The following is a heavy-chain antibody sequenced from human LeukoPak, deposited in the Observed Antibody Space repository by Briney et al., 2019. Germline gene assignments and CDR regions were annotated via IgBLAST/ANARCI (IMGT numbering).Heavy chain of an antibody. D-gene: IGHD3-10*01. CDR1: GYTFTSYG. CDR3: ARDFSLYGYYFDY. CDR2: ISAYNGKT. J-gene: IGHJ4*02. Sequence: ASVKVSCKASGYTFTSYGISWVRQAPGLGLEWMGWISAYNGKTNYTQKVQGRVTMTTDTFTSTAYMELRSLRSEDTAVYYCARDFSLYGYYFDYWGQGTLVTVSS. V-gene: IGHV1-18*01.